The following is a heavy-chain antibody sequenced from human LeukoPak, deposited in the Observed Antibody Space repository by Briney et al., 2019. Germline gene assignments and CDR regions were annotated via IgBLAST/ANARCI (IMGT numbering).Heavy chain of an antibody. Sequence: GASVKVSFKASGSTFTGYYLHWVRQAPGQGLEWMGRINPNSGGTSYAQKFQGRVTMTRDTSISTAYMELSRLRSDDTAMYYCARDGSPFYDSSGYYYEVYWGQGTLVTVSS. V-gene: IGHV1-2*06. D-gene: IGHD3-22*01. CDR1: GSTFTGYY. J-gene: IGHJ4*02. CDR3: ARDGSPFYDSSGYYYEVY. CDR2: INPNSGGT.